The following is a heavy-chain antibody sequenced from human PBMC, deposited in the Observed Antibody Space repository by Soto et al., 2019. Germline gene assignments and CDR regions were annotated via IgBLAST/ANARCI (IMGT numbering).Heavy chain of an antibody. CDR1: GGSISSTNW. J-gene: IGHJ4*02. CDR3: VRRIVATETFDY. CDR2: IDHSGST. D-gene: IGHD5-12*01. V-gene: IGHV4-4*02. Sequence: PSETLSLTCAVSGGSISSTNWWNWVRQPPGKGLEWIGEIDHSGSTNYNPSLKSRVTMSVDKPKNQFSLKLSSVTAADTAVYYCVRRIVATETFDYWGQGTLVTVSS.